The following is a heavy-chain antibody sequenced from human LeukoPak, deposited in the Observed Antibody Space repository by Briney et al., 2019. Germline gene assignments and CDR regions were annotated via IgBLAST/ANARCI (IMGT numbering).Heavy chain of an antibody. CDR1: GYSFTTDY. V-gene: IGHV5-51*01. D-gene: IGHD2-2*01. CDR2: IYPGDSET. Sequence: GESLKISCKGSGYSFTTDYIGWVRQMPGKGLEWMGIIYPGDSETKYSPSFQGPVTFSVDKSITTAFLQWSSLKASDTAMYYCARNNRAMDSWGQGTLVTVSS. CDR3: ARNNRAMDS. J-gene: IGHJ5*01.